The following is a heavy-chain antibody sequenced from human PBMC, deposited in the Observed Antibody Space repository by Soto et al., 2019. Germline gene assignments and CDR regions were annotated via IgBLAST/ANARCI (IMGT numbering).Heavy chain of an antibody. Sequence: PGGSLRLSCAASGFTFSSNGMHWVRQAPGKGLEWVAVIWYDGSNKYYADSVKGRFTISRDNSKNTLYLQMNSLRAEDTAVYYCARDLSVSGGRCYSDCYYYYYGMDVWGQGTTVTVSS. V-gene: IGHV3-33*01. J-gene: IGHJ6*02. CDR2: IWYDGSNK. CDR3: ARDLSVSGGRCYSDCYYYYYGMDV. D-gene: IGHD2-15*01. CDR1: GFTFSSNG.